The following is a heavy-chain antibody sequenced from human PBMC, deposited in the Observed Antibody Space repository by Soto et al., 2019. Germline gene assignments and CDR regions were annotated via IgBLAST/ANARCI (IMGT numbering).Heavy chain of an antibody. CDR2: INHSGSA. D-gene: IGHD2-8*01. CDR3: ARFLVVVMVSANLVAHYYYSMYV. J-gene: IGHJ6*03. Sequence: SAPISLRYAVDDGNFVGHCGSWISKTPGKGLEWIGEINHSGSANYNPSLKSRVTISVDTSKNQFSLKLSSVTAADTAVYYCARFLVVVMVSANLVAHYYYSMYV. CDR1: DGNFVGHC. V-gene: IGHV4-34*01.